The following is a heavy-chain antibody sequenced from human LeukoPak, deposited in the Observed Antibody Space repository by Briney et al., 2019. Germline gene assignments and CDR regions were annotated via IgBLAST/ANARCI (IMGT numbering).Heavy chain of an antibody. Sequence: GGSLRLSCAASGFTFSSYWMRWVRQAPGKGLEWVANIKQDGSEKYYVDSVKGRFTISRDNAKNSLYLQMNSLRAEDTAVYYCASVLWFGELLPLFDYWGQGTLVTVSS. CDR3: ASVLWFGELLPLFDY. V-gene: IGHV3-7*01. J-gene: IGHJ4*02. CDR1: GFTFSSYW. D-gene: IGHD3-10*01. CDR2: IKQDGSEK.